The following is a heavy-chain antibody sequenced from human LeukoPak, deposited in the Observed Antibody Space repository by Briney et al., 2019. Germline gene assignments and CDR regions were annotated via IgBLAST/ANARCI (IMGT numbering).Heavy chain of an antibody. J-gene: IGHJ4*02. D-gene: IGHD3-22*01. Sequence: GGSLRLSCAASGFTFSFHGMSWVRQAPGKGLEWVSAISGGGDNTYYADSVKGRFTISRDNSKNTLYLQMNSLRAEDTAVYYCAREGETFYYDSSGYPYFDYWGQGTLVTVSS. V-gene: IGHV3-23*01. CDR1: GFTFSFHG. CDR3: AREGETFYYDSSGYPYFDY. CDR2: ISGGGDNT.